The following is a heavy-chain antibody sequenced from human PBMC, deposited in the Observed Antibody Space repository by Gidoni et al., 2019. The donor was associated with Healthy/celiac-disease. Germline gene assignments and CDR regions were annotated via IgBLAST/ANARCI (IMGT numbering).Heavy chain of an antibody. CDR1: GFTFSSYA. V-gene: IGHV3-23*04. CDR2: ISGSGGST. D-gene: IGHD3-22*01. J-gene: IGHJ4*02. Sequence: EVQLVESGGGLVQPGGSLRLYCAASGFTFSSYAMSWVRQAPGKGLGWVSAISGSGGSTYYADSVKGRFTISRDNSKNTLYLQMNSLRAEDTAVYYCAKVVSYYDSSGYHPPHYWGQGTLVTVSS. CDR3: AKVVSYYDSSGYHPPHY.